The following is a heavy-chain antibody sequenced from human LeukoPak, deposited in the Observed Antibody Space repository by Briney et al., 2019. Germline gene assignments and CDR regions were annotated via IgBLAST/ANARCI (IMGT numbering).Heavy chain of an antibody. Sequence: GGSLRLSCAASGFTFSSYWMSWVRQAPGKGLEWVANIKQDGSEKYYVDSVKGRFTISRDNAKNSLYLQMNSLRAEDTAVYYCARDGYSGYDDAFDIWGQGTMVTVSP. CDR1: GFTFSSYW. D-gene: IGHD5-12*01. CDR2: IKQDGSEK. CDR3: ARDGYSGYDDAFDI. J-gene: IGHJ3*02. V-gene: IGHV3-7*03.